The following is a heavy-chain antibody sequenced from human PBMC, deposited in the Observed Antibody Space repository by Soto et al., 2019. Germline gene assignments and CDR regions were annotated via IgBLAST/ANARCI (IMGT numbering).Heavy chain of an antibody. Sequence: SETLSLTCTVSGGSISSYYWSWIRQPPGKGLEWIGYIYYSGSTNYNPSLKSRVTISVDTSKNQFSLKLSSVTAADTAVYYCARYYDGDYVFDYWGQGTLVTVPQ. V-gene: IGHV4-59*01. CDR1: GGSISSYY. CDR3: ARYYDGDYVFDY. CDR2: IYYSGST. J-gene: IGHJ4*02. D-gene: IGHD4-17*01.